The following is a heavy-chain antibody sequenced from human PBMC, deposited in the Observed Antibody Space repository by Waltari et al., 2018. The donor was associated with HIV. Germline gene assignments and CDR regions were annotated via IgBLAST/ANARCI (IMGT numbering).Heavy chain of an antibody. CDR3: ARAGPHPVSGGSSHNYYYYYGMDV. Sequence: QVQLVQSGAEVKKPGASVKVSCKASGYTFTGYYMHWVRQAPGQGLEWMGWINPNSGGTNYAQKFQGWVTMTRDTSISTAYMELSRLRSDDTAVYYCARAGPHPVSGGSSHNYYYYYGMDVWGQGTTVTVSS. D-gene: IGHD6-13*01. J-gene: IGHJ6*02. CDR2: INPNSGGT. CDR1: GYTFTGYY. V-gene: IGHV1-2*04.